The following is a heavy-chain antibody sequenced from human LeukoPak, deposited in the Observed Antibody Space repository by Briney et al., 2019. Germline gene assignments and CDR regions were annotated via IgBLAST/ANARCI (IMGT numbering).Heavy chain of an antibody. V-gene: IGHV4-59*01. CDR3: ARGRSNYYGMDV. CDR2: IYYNGNT. Sequence: SETLSLTRTVSDGSINSYYWNWIRRPPGKGLEWIGYIYYNGNTNYSPSLKSRVTMSVDTSKNLFSLKVSSVTAADTAVYYCARGRSNYYGMDVWGQGTTVTVSS. D-gene: IGHD1-26*01. CDR1: DGSINSYY. J-gene: IGHJ6*02.